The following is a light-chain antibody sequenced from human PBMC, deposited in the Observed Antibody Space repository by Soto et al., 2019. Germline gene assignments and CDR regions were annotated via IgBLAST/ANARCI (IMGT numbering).Light chain of an antibody. CDR3: QQYGSSPWT. CDR1: QSVSSSY. J-gene: IGKJ1*01. V-gene: IGKV3-20*01. CDR2: GAS. Sequence: EIVLTQSPGTLSLSPGERATLSCRASQSVSSSYLAWYQQKPGQAPRPLIYGASSRAIGIPDRFSGSGSGTDFTLTISRLEPEDFAAYYCQQYGSSPWTVGQGTKVEIK.